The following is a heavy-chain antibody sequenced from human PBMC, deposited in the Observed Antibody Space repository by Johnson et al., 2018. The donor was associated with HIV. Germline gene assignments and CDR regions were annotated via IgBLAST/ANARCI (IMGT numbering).Heavy chain of an antibody. Sequence: QVQLVESGGGVVQPGGSLRLSCAASGFTFNSYGMHWVRQAPGKGLEWVTFIRYDGSDKYYADSVKGRFTISRDNSKNTLYLQTNSLRAEDTAVYYCAKVYGFDYGDYYDAFDIWGQGTMVTVSS. CDR2: IRYDGSDK. CDR3: AKVYGFDYGDYYDAFDI. V-gene: IGHV3-30*02. D-gene: IGHD4-17*01. CDR1: GFTFNSYG. J-gene: IGHJ3*02.